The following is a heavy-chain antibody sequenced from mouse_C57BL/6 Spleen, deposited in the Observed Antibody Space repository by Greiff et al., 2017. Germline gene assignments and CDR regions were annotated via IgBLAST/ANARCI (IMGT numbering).Heavy chain of an antibody. J-gene: IGHJ2*01. CDR2: IDPSDSYT. V-gene: IGHV1-59*01. CDR1: GYTFTSYW. CDR3: ARKDGYYRYYFDY. Sequence: VQLQQPGAELVRPGTSVKLSCKASGYTFTSYWMHWVKQRPGQGLEWIGVIDPSDSYTNYNQKFKGKATLTVDTSSSTAYLQLSSLTSEDSAVYYCARKDGYYRYYFDYWGQGTTLTVSS. D-gene: IGHD2-3*01.